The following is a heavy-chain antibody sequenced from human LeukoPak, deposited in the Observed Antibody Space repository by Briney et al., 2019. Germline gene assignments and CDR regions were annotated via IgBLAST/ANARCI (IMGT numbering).Heavy chain of an antibody. V-gene: IGHV4-59*08. Sequence: NPSETLSLTCTVSGGSISSYYWSWIRQPPGKGLEWIGYIYYRGSTNYNPSLKSRVTISVDTSKNQFSLKLSSVTAADTAVYYCARHVTGYYFDSWGQGTLVTVSS. J-gene: IGHJ4*02. CDR1: GGSISSYY. D-gene: IGHD1-14*01. CDR2: IYYRGST. CDR3: ARHVTGYYFDS.